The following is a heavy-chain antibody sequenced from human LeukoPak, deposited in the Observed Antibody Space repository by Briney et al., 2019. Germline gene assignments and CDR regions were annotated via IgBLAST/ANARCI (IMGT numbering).Heavy chain of an antibody. J-gene: IGHJ4*02. V-gene: IGHV3-23*01. CDR2: ITGSGGSV. CDR1: GFTFKNYG. CDR3: AKSRSYDSSGYSFDY. D-gene: IGHD3-22*01. Sequence: GGSLRLSCAASGFTFKNYGMNWVRQAPGKGLEWVSYITGSGGSVYYADSVKGRFTISRDNSKNTLYLHMNSLKAEDTAVYYCAKSRSYDSSGYSFDYWGQGTLVTVSS.